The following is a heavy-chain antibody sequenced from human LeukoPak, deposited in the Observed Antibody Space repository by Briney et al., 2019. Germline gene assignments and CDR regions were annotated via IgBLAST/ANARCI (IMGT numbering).Heavy chain of an antibody. CDR1: GYTLTELS. D-gene: IGHD3-3*01. CDR2: FDPEDGET. Sequence: GASVKVSCKVSGYTLTELSMHWVRQAPGKGLEWMGGFDPEDGETIYAQKFQGRVTMTEDTSTDTAYMELSSLRSEDTAVYYCAARITIFGVVITHFDYWGQGTLVTVSS. CDR3: AARITIFGVVITHFDY. V-gene: IGHV1-24*01. J-gene: IGHJ4*02.